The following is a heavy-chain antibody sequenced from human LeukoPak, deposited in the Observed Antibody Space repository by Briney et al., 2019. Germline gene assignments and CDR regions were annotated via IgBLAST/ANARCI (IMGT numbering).Heavy chain of an antibody. CDR2: ISTSSTYM. V-gene: IGHV3-21*01. Sequence: TGGSLRLSCAASGFTFSTYSMNWVRQAPGKGLEWVSSISTSSTYMYYADSVKGRFTISRDNAKNSLYLQMNSLRAEDTAVYYCAKARNCVSASCYGVGDFWGQGTLVTVSS. J-gene: IGHJ4*02. D-gene: IGHD2-2*01. CDR1: GFTFSTYS. CDR3: AKARNCVSASCYGVGDF.